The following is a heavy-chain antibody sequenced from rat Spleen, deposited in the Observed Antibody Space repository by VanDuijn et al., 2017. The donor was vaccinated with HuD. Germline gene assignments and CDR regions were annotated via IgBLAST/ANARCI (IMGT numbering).Heavy chain of an antibody. CDR3: AWCWFAY. D-gene: IGHD1-1*01. CDR1: GFSLTTYG. V-gene: IGHV2S61*01. Sequence: QVQLKESGPGLVQPSQTLSLTCTVSGFSLTTYGISWVRQPPGRGLEWLGGIWGDGNTNYNSAIKSRLSISRDTSKSQVFLKMNSLQTEDTAMYFCAWCWFAYWGQGTLVTVSS. CDR2: IWGDGNT. J-gene: IGHJ3*01.